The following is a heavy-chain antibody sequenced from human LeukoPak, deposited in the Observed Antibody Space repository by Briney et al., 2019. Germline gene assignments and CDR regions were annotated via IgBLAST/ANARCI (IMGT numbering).Heavy chain of an antibody. D-gene: IGHD6-13*01. CDR1: GGPFDSHY. CDR2: IYHSGSA. CDR3: ARGVAVGGTTHLDP. Sequence: RSSETLSLTCTVSGGPFDSHYWTWIRQPPGKGLEWIAFIYHSGSAVYSPSLRSRVTMSVDRPKRQFSLNLSSVTAADTAVYYCARGVAVGGTTHLDPWGQGTLVTVSS. V-gene: IGHV4-59*08. J-gene: IGHJ5*02.